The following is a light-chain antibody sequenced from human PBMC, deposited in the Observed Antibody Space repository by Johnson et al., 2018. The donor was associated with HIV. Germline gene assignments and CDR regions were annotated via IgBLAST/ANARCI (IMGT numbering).Light chain of an antibody. V-gene: IGLV1-51*01. J-gene: IGLJ1*01. Sequence: QLVLTQPPSVSAAPGQKVTISCSGSSSNIGNNYVSWYQQLPGTSPKLLIYENKARPSGIPARFSGSKSGTSATLGITGLPTGDEADYYCGTWDSILSAGGNVFGTGTKVTVL. CDR2: ENK. CDR1: SSNIGNNY. CDR3: GTWDSILSAGGNV.